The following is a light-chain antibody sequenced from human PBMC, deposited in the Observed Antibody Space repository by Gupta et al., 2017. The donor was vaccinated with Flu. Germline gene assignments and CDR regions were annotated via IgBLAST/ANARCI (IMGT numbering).Light chain of an antibody. Sequence: GVTITRTGRSANIGSNYVNWYQKIPRQAPILFIFDKKNRPSGVPDRFSGSTSKNAASLTITGAQAEDEADYYCDSRDNSLKGWVFGGGTRLTVL. V-gene: IGLV3-19*01. CDR1: NIGSNY. J-gene: IGLJ3*02. CDR2: DKK. CDR3: DSRDNSLKGWV.